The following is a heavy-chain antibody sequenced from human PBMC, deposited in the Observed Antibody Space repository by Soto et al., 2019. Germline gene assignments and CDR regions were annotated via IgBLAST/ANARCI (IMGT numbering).Heavy chain of an antibody. CDR3: ARTPATVTTREPYRMDV. D-gene: IGHD4-17*01. V-gene: IGHV4-59*01. Sequence: SETLSLTCTVSGGSISSYYWSWIRQPPGKGLEWIGYIYYSGSTNYNPSLKSRVTISVDTSKNQFSLELSSVTAADTAVYYCARTPATVTTREPYRMDVWGQGTTVTVSS. CDR2: IYYSGST. J-gene: IGHJ6*02. CDR1: GGSISSYY.